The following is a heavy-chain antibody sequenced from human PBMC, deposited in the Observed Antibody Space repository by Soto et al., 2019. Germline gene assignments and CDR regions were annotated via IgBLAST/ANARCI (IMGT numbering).Heavy chain of an antibody. J-gene: IGHJ4*02. D-gene: IGHD3-9*01. V-gene: IGHV4-34*01. CDR1: GGCFSGYY. CDR2: INHSGST. CDR3: ARTRRYYDILTGYYKSPFDY. Sequence: SETLSLTCAVYGGCFSGYYWSWIRQPTGKGLEWIGEINHSGSTNYNPSLKSRVTISVDTSKNQFSLKLSSVTAADTAVYYCARTRRYYDILTGYYKSPFDYWGQGTLVTGS.